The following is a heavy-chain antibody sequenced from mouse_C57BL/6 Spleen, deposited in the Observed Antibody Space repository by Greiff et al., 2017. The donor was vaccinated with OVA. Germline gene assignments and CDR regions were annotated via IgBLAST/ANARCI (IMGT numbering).Heavy chain of an antibody. Sequence: FQLKQSGPGLVKPGASVKISCKASGYSFTDYNLNWWKRSTGRSLEWMGEFNPNNGSTSYNQNFKGKATLTVYKPSSTAYMQLNSLTSEDSAVYYCARSGTTVDYWGQGTTLTVSS. CDR3: ARSGTTVDY. CDR1: GYSFTDYN. CDR2: FNPNNGST. D-gene: IGHD1-1*01. V-gene: IGHV1-39*01. J-gene: IGHJ2*01.